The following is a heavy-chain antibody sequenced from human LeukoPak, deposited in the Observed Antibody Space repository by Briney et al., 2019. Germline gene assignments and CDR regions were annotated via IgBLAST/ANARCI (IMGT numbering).Heavy chain of an antibody. CDR2: INPNSGGT. Sequence: ASVKVSCKASGYTLTDYYMHWVRQAPGQGLEWMGCINPNSGGTSYARKFQGRVTMTRDTSISTAYMELSRLRSDDTAFYYCARDNYDSGRYYYFDYWGQGTLVTVSS. J-gene: IGHJ4*02. CDR3: ARDNYDSGRYYYFDY. CDR1: GYTLTDYY. D-gene: IGHD3-10*01. V-gene: IGHV1-2*02.